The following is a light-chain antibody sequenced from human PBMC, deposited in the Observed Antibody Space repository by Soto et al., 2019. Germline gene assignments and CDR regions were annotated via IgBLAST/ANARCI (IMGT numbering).Light chain of an antibody. Sequence: EIVLTQSPGTLSLSPGERATISCRASQRVSSSYLAWYQQKPGQAPRLLIYGASSRATVIPGRFSGSGSGTDFNLTISRLEPEALAVYSCQPYFRALITFGGGTKVEIK. CDR2: GAS. CDR1: QRVSSSY. V-gene: IGKV3-20*01. CDR3: QPYFRALIT. J-gene: IGKJ4*01.